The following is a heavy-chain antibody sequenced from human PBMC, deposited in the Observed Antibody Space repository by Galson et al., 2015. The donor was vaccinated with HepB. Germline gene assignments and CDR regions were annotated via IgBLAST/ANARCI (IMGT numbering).Heavy chain of an antibody. CDR2: TYYRSKWYN. D-gene: IGHD3-9*01. V-gene: IGHV6-1*01. CDR3: ARTDYDILTGPAPVYYGMDV. Sequence: CAISGDSVSSNSAAWNWIRQSPSRGLEWLGRTYYRSKWYNDFAVSVKSRITINPDTSKNQFSLQLNSVTPEDTAVYYCARTDYDILTGPAPVYYGMDVWGQVTTVTVSS. J-gene: IGHJ6*02. CDR1: GDSVSSNSAA.